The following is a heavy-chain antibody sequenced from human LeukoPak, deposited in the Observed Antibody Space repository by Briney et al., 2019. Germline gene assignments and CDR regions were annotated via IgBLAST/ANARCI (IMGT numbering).Heavy chain of an antibody. Sequence: SETLSLTRTVSGGSISRYYWSWIRQPPGKGLEWIGYISYSGSTNFNPSLKSRVTISVDTSKNQFSLKLSSVTAADTAVYYCAREGTAGTNLNWFDPWGQGTLVTVSS. J-gene: IGHJ5*02. V-gene: IGHV4-59*01. CDR2: ISYSGST. D-gene: IGHD1-1*01. CDR3: AREGTAGTNLNWFDP. CDR1: GGSISRYY.